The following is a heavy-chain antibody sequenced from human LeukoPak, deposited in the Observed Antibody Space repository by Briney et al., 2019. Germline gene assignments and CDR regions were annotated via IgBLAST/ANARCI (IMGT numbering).Heavy chain of an antibody. CDR2: IYLRGNT. CDR1: GGSISSSNW. CDR3: ARGTITAVTNS. D-gene: IGHD4-17*01. J-gene: IGHJ4*02. Sequence: SETLSLTCAISGGSISSSNWWTWVRQPPGKGLEWVGEIYLRGNTNYNPSLESRVTISVDESRTQLSLRLESVTAADTAVYYCARGTITAVTNSWGPGTQVTVSS. V-gene: IGHV4-4*02.